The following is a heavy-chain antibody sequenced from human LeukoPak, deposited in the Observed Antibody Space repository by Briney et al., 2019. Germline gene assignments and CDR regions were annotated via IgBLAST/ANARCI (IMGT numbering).Heavy chain of an antibody. CDR3: ARLSPTNYGSGSYRWFDP. D-gene: IGHD3-10*01. CDR1: GGSISSGGYY. V-gene: IGHV4-31*03. J-gene: IGHJ5*02. Sequence: SETLSLTCTVSGGSISSGGYYWSWIRQHPGKGLEWIGYIYYSGSTYYNPSLKSRVTISVDTSKNQFSLKLSSVTAADTAVYYCARLSPTNYGSGSYRWFDPWGQGTLVTVSS. CDR2: IYYSGST.